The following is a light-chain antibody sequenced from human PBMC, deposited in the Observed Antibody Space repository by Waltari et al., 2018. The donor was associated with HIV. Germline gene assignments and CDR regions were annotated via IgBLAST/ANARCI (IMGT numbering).Light chain of an antibody. J-gene: IGKJ3*01. CDR2: HAS. Sequence: DINMTQSPSYLSASVGDRVTLTCRASHNIINYLNWYHQSPGKPPTLLIFHASALQNGVSSRFSGSGSGTEFTLSIAGLQPDDFGTYSCQQTFSPPRTFGPGT. CDR3: QQTFSPPRT. V-gene: IGKV1-39*01. CDR1: HNIINY.